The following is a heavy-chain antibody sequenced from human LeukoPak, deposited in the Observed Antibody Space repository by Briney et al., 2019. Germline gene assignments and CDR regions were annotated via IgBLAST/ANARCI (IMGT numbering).Heavy chain of an antibody. D-gene: IGHD6-13*01. CDR1: GFFFSSYG. V-gene: IGHV3-7*01. CDR3: ARDPPLTTAAGSRYFQH. CDR2: IKQDGSEK. J-gene: IGHJ1*01. Sequence: SGGSLRLSCAGSGFFFSSYGMSWVRQAPGKGLEWVANIKQDGSEKYYVDSVKGRFTISRDNAKNSLYLQMNSLRAEDTAVYYCARDPPLTTAAGSRYFQHWGQGTLVTVSS.